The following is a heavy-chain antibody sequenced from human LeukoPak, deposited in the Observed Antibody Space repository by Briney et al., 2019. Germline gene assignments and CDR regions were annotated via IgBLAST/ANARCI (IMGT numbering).Heavy chain of an antibody. CDR2: INAYNWNT. V-gene: IGHV1-18*04. D-gene: IGHD6-13*01. J-gene: IGHJ4*02. CDR1: GYTFTSYV. CDR3: ARDTQIAAAGIAAGY. Sequence: SVKVSFKSSGYTFTSYVISGVRQAPGQPREGMGWINAYNWNTNYAQKLQGRVTMTTDTYTRTDYMELRSMRSDDTDVYYCARDTQIAAAGIAAGYWGKGTLVTVSS.